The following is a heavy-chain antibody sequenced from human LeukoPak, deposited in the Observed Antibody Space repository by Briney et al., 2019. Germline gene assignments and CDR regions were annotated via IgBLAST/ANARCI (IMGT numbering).Heavy chain of an antibody. CDR2: ISSSSTTI. Sequence: PGGSLRLSCAASGFTFSDYSMNWVRQAPGKGLEWVAYISSSSTTIYYADSVKGRFTISRDNSKNTLYLQMNSLRAEDTAVYYCAKTYCSGGSCYIDGYFDYWGQGTLVTVSS. CDR1: GFTFSDYS. CDR3: AKTYCSGGSCYIDGYFDY. D-gene: IGHD2-15*01. J-gene: IGHJ4*02. V-gene: IGHV3-48*01.